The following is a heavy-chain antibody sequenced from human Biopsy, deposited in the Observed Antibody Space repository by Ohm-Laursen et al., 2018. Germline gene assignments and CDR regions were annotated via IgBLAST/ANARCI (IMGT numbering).Heavy chain of an antibody. J-gene: IGHJ4*02. D-gene: IGHD2-21*01. CDR2: INCKTGAT. CDR1: SYTFTDYN. CDR3: ARDPLNGHKHFDY. Sequence: SSVKVSCKASSYTFTDYNIHWMRQAPGQGLEWLGCINCKTGATNYAQKFQGTVTITRDTSISTAYLALGSLRSADTAIYYCARDPLNGHKHFDYWGQGSLVTVSS. V-gene: IGHV1-2*02.